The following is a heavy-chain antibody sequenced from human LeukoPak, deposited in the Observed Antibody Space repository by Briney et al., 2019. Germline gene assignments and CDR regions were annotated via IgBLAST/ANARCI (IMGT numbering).Heavy chain of an antibody. Sequence: GGSLRLSCAASGFTFSSYSMNWVRQAPGKGLEWVSSISSSSYIYYADSVKGRFTISRDNAKNSLYLQMNSLRAEDTAVYYCLTYYYDSRIPHWGQGTLVTVSS. CDR2: ISSSSYI. V-gene: IGHV3-21*01. CDR1: GFTFSSYS. J-gene: IGHJ4*02. CDR3: LTYYYDSRIPH. D-gene: IGHD3-22*01.